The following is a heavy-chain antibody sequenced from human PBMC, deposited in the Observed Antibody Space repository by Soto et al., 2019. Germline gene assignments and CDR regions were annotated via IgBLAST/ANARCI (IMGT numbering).Heavy chain of an antibody. D-gene: IGHD5-12*01. CDR1: GFTFSSYA. Sequence: EVQLLESGGGLVQPGGSLRLSCAASGFTFSSYAMSWVRQAPGKGLEWVSAISGSGGSTYYADSVKGRFTISRDNSKNTLYLQMNSLRAEDTGVYYCAQDDGGGYDLGYWGQGSLVTVFS. J-gene: IGHJ4*02. V-gene: IGHV3-23*01. CDR2: ISGSGGST. CDR3: AQDDGGGYDLGY.